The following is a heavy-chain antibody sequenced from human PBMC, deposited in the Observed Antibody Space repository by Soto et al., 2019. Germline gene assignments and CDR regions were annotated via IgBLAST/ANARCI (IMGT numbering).Heavy chain of an antibody. CDR3: ARISPRIAAAGTFDY. D-gene: IGHD6-13*01. Sequence: GESLKISCKGSGYSFTSYWIGWVRQMPGKGLEWMGIIYPGDSDTRYSPSFQGQVTISADKSISTAYLQWSSLKASDTAMYYCARISPRIAAAGTFDYWGQGXLVTVSS. CDR2: IYPGDSDT. J-gene: IGHJ4*02. V-gene: IGHV5-51*01. CDR1: GYSFTSYW.